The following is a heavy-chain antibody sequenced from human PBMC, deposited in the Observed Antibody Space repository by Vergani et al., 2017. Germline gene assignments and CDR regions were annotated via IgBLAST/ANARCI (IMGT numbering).Heavy chain of an antibody. D-gene: IGHD4-17*01. V-gene: IGHV1-3*01. CDR2: INAGNGNT. CDR3: ARTTVTTRPPNFDY. CDR1: GYTFTSFA. Sequence: QVHLVQSGTEVKKPGASVKVSCKASGYTFTSFALHWVRQAPGQRLEWMGWINAGNGNTKYSQKLQGRVTMTTDTSTSTAYMELRSLRSDDTAVYYCARTTVTTRPPNFDYWGQGTLVTVSS. J-gene: IGHJ4*02.